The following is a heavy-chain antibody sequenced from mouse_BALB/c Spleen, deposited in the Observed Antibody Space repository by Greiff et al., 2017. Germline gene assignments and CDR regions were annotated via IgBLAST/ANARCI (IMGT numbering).Heavy chain of an antibody. J-gene: IGHJ3*01. Sequence: QVQLQQSGAELARPGASVKLSCTASGYTFTSYWMQWVKQRPGQGLEWIGAIYPGDGDTRYTQKFKGKATLTADKSSSTAYMQLSSLASEDSAVDCCARWGLEAPWFAYWGQGTLVTVSA. D-gene: IGHD2-3*01. CDR2: IYPGDGDT. CDR1: GYTFTSYW. CDR3: ARWGLEAPWFAY. V-gene: IGHV1-87*01.